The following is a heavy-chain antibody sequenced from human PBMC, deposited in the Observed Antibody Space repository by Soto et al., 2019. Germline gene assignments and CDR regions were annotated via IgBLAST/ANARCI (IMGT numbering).Heavy chain of an antibody. J-gene: IGHJ3*02. CDR1: GFTFSSYA. Sequence: GGSLRLSCAASGFTFSSYAMSWVRQAPGKGLEWVSAISGSGGSTHYADSVKGRFTISRDNSKNTLYLQMNSLRAEDTAVYYCAKTLVLMVYAIPDPDAFDIWGQGTMVTV. CDR2: ISGSGGST. CDR3: AKTLVLMVYAIPDPDAFDI. V-gene: IGHV3-23*01. D-gene: IGHD2-8*01.